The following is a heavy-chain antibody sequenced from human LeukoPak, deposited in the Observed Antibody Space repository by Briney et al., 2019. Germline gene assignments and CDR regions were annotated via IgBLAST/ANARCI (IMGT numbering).Heavy chain of an antibody. CDR1: GYTFTSYD. CDR2: MNPNSGNT. J-gene: IGHJ3*02. D-gene: IGHD1-1*01. V-gene: IGHV1-8*03. CDR3: AREAGTDAFDI. Sequence: ASVKVSCKASGYTFTSYDINWVREATGQGLEWMGWMNPNSGNTGYAQKFQGRVTITRNTSISTAYMELSSLRSEDTAVYYCAREAGTDAFDIWGQGTMVTVST.